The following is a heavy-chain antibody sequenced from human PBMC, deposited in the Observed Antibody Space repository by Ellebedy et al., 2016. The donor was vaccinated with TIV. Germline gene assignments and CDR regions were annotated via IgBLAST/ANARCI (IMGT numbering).Heavy chain of an antibody. D-gene: IGHD3-10*01. V-gene: IGHV3-15*01. CDR2: IKSKTDGGTT. Sequence: GGSLRLSCAASGFTFSSYWMSWVRQAPGKGLEWVGRIKSKTDGGTTDYAATVKGRFTISRDDSKNTLYLQMNSLRVEDTAVYYCARLLYYSGSGTYSNEYYFDSWGQGTLVTVSS. J-gene: IGHJ4*02. CDR1: GFTFSSYW. CDR3: ARLLYYSGSGTYSNEYYFDS.